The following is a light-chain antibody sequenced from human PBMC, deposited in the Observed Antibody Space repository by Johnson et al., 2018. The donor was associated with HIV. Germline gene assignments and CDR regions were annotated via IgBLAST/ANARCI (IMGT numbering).Light chain of an antibody. Sequence: QSVLTQPPSVSAAPGQKVTISCSGSSCDIGNNYVSWHQQLPGTGPKLLIYDNNKGPPGIPDRISGSKSGTSATLGITGLQIGDEADYYCGTWDSRLSAGHVCGTGTKVTVL. V-gene: IGLV1-51*01. CDR1: SCDIGNNY. J-gene: IGLJ1*01. CDR2: DNN. CDR3: GTWDSRLSAGHV.